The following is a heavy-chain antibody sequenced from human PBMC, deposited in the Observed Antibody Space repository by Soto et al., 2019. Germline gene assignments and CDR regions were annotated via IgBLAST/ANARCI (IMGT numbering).Heavy chain of an antibody. D-gene: IGHD2-2*01. CDR2: ISYNGRKQ. J-gene: IGHJ4*02. Sequence: EGSLRLSCVASGFTFNNSDMHWVRQAPGKGLEWVALISYNGRKQFYADSVKGRFSISRDNSKNTLYMQMNTLREDDTAVYYCAKDSRRGEVPAALNFDDWGRGTLVTVSS. CDR3: AKDSRRGEVPAALNFDD. CDR1: GFTFNNSD. V-gene: IGHV3-30*18.